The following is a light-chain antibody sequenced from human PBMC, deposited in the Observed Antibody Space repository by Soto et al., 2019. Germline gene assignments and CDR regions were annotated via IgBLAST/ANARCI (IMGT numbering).Light chain of an antibody. Sequence: QSVLTQPPSVSAAPGQKVTISCSGSSSNIGNNYVSWYQQLPGTAPKLLIYENNKRPSGIPDRFSGSKSGTSATLGITGLQTGVEADYYCGTWDSSLSAGRVFGTGTKVTVL. CDR1: SSNIGNNY. CDR3: GTWDSSLSAGRV. V-gene: IGLV1-51*02. CDR2: ENN. J-gene: IGLJ1*01.